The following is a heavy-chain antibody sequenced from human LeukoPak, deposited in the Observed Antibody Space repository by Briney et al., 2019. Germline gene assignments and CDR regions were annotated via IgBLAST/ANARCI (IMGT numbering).Heavy chain of an antibody. Sequence: ASVKVSCKASGYTFTAYYLHWVRQAPGPGLEWMGWINPNSGGTNYAQKFQGRVTMTRDTSISTAYMDLSGLTSDDTGVYYCARAEGSSPMATRYWGQGTLVTVSS. J-gene: IGHJ4*02. V-gene: IGHV1-2*02. D-gene: IGHD3-10*01. CDR3: ARAEGSSPMATRY. CDR1: GYTFTAYY. CDR2: INPNSGGT.